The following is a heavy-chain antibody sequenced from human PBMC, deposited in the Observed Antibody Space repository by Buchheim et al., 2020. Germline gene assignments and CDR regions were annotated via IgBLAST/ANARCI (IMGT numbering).Heavy chain of an antibody. CDR2: IYYSGST. J-gene: IGHJ2*01. Sequence: QLQLQESGPGLVKPSETLSLTCTVSGGSISSSSYYWGWIRQPPGKGLEWIGSIYYSGSTYYNPSLKSRVTISVDTSKNQFSLKLSSGTAADTAVYYCARVTSYSSSWYAAYWYFDLWGRGTL. V-gene: IGHV4-39*01. D-gene: IGHD6-13*01. CDR3: ARVTSYSSSWYAAYWYFDL. CDR1: GGSISSSSYY.